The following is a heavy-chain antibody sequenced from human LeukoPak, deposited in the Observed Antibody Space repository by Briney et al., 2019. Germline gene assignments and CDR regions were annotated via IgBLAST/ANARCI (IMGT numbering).Heavy chain of an antibody. Sequence: SETLSLTCAVSGGSITSISYYWSWIRQPPGKGLKWIGYIYYSGSTNYNPSLKSRVTISVDTSKNQFSLKLSSVTAADTAVYYCARGLWFGEISLGYWGQGTLVTVSS. CDR2: IYYSGST. J-gene: IGHJ4*02. CDR3: ARGLWFGEISLGY. V-gene: IGHV4-61*01. CDR1: GGSITSISYY. D-gene: IGHD3-10*01.